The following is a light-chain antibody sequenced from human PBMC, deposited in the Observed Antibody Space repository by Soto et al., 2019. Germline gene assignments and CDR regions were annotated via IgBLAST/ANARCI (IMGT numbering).Light chain of an antibody. CDR3: QQYNTYSRT. Sequence: IEMTQSPSTLSAYVGDRVTITCRASQSISGWLAWYQQRPGRSPKLLIYDASTLDSGVPSRFSGSGSGTEFTLTITSLQPADFATYYCQQYNTYSRTFGQGTKVDIK. CDR2: DAS. J-gene: IGKJ1*01. CDR1: QSISGW. V-gene: IGKV1-5*01.